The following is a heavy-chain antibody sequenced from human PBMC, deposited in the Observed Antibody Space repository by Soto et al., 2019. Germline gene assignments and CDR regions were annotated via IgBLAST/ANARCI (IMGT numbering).Heavy chain of an antibody. Sequence: VHLVQSGAEVKKPGASVRISCKTSGYTFTNYAFPWLSQAPGQGLEWLGWISGIGDTKYPEKFQGRVTITRDTAATTAYLELTSLSHEDTVVYLCARVRGGLAYPTGGWTFDPWCQGTLVIVSS. V-gene: IGHV1-3*01. CDR1: GYTFTNYA. D-gene: IGHD3-16*01. CDR2: ISGIGDT. CDR3: ARVRGGLAYPTGGWTFDP. J-gene: IGHJ5*02.